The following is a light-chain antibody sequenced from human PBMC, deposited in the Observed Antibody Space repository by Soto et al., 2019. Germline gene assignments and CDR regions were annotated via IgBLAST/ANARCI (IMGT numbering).Light chain of an antibody. CDR2: GAS. CDR1: QGIRND. J-gene: IGKJ1*01. CDR3: LQDYNYPRT. Sequence: IQMTQSPSSLSASLGDRVSITCRASQGIRNDLGWYQQKPGKAPKLLIYGASSLESGVPSRFSGSGSGTDLTLTISTLQPDDFATYYCLQDYNYPRTFGQGTKVDI. V-gene: IGKV1-6*01.